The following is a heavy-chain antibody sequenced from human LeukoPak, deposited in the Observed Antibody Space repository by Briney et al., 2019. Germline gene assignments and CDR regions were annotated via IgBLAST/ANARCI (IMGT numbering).Heavy chain of an antibody. CDR3: ARRPKRVVAATPRAFDI. Sequence: SETLSLTCAVYGGSFSGYYWSWIRQPPGKGLEWIGEINHSGSTNYNPSLKSRVTISVYTSKNQFPLKLSSVTAADTAVYYCARRPKRVVAATPRAFDIWGQGTMVTVSS. D-gene: IGHD2-15*01. CDR2: INHSGST. J-gene: IGHJ3*02. V-gene: IGHV4-34*01. CDR1: GGSFSGYY.